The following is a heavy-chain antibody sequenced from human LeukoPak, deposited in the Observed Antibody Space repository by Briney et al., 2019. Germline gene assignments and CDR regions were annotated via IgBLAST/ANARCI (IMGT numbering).Heavy chain of an antibody. CDR3: AGSESGRPFDY. V-gene: IGHV4-59*01. CDR2: IYYSGST. J-gene: IGHJ4*02. D-gene: IGHD5-12*01. Sequence: SETLSLTCTVSGGSISSYYWSWIRQPPGKGLEWIGYIYYSGSTNYNPSLKSRVTISVDTSKNQFSLKLSSVTAADTAVYYCAGSESGRPFDYWGQGTLVTVSS. CDR1: GGSISSYY.